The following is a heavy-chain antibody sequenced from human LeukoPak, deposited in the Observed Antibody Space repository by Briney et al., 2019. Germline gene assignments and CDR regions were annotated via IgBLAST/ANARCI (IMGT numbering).Heavy chain of an antibody. CDR3: ARDSHYDILTGYFHFDY. Sequence: SESLSLTCTVSGGSISSYYWSWIRQPAGKGLEWIGRIYTSGSTNYNPSLKSRVTMSVDTSKNQFSLKLSSVTAADTAVYYCARDSHYDILTGYFHFDYWGQGTLVTVSS. J-gene: IGHJ4*02. CDR1: GGSISSYY. V-gene: IGHV4-4*07. D-gene: IGHD3-9*01. CDR2: IYTSGST.